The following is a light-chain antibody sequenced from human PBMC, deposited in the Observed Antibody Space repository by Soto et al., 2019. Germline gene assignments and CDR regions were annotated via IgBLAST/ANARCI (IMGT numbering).Light chain of an antibody. J-gene: IGLJ1*01. CDR1: SSDVGAYNY. V-gene: IGLV2-14*01. CDR3: SSYTSTSTLV. CDR2: WVS. Sequence: SVLTQPASGSGSPGQSITISCNGTSSDVGAYNYVSWYQQHPGKAPKLLIYWVSNRPSGVSNRFSGSKSGNTASLTISGLQAEDEADYYCSSYTSTSTLVFGTGTKVTVL.